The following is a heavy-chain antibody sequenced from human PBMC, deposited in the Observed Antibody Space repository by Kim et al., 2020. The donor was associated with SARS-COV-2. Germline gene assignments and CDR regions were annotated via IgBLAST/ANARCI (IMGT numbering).Heavy chain of an antibody. J-gene: IGHJ4*02. V-gene: IGHV4-34*01. CDR2: INHSGST. Sequence: SETLSLTCAVYGGSFSGYYWSWIRQPPGKGLEWIGEINHSGSTNYNPSLKSRVTISVDTSKNQFSLKLSSVTAADTAVYYCARGLGEGAAGVYYFDYWGQGTLVTVSS. D-gene: IGHD6-13*01. CDR3: ARGLGEGAAGVYYFDY. CDR1: GGSFSGYY.